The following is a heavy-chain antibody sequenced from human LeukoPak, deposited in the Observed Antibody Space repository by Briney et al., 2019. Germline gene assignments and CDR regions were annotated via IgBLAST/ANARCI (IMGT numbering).Heavy chain of an antibody. CDR1: GFTFSSCA. D-gene: IGHD5-18*01. J-gene: IGHJ4*02. CDR2: ISGSGGST. CDR3: AKEVDTAMATDY. V-gene: IGHV3-23*01. Sequence: GASLRLSCAASGFTFSSCAMSWVRQAPGKGLEWASAISGSGGSTYYADSVKGRFTISRDNSKNTLYLQMNSLRAEDTAVYYCAKEVDTAMATDYWGQGTLVTVSS.